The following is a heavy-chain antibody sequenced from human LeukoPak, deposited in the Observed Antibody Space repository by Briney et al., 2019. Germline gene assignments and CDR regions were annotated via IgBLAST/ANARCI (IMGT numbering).Heavy chain of an antibody. CDR1: GFTFSSYA. J-gene: IGHJ4*02. V-gene: IGHV3-23*01. CDR3: ARSFTYYDFWSGDY. Sequence: GGSLRLSCAASGFTFSSYAMSWVRQAPGKGLEWVSAIRDSGVGTYYADSVKGRFTISRDNSKNTLYLQMNSLGAEDTAIYYCARSFTYYDFWSGDYWGQGTLVTVSS. D-gene: IGHD3-3*01. CDR2: IRDSGVGT.